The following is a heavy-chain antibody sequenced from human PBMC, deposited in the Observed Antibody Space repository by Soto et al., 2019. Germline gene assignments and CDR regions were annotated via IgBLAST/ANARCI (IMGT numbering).Heavy chain of an antibody. CDR2: INAGNGNT. Sequence: ASVKVSCKASGYTFTSCAMHWVRQAPGQRLEWMGWINAGNGNTKYSQKFQGRVTITRDTSASTAYMELSSLRSEDTAVYYCARAMYSYDGSGYPIDYWGQGTLVTVSS. V-gene: IGHV1-3*01. CDR1: GYTFTSCA. J-gene: IGHJ4*02. CDR3: ARAMYSYDGSGYPIDY. D-gene: IGHD3-22*01.